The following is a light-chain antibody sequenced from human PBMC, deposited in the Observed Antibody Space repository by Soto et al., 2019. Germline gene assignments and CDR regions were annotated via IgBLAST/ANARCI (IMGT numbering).Light chain of an antibody. CDR1: QSISTW. Sequence: DIQMTQSPSTLSASVGARVTITCRASQSISTWLAWYQQKAGKVPKLLIYKASSLESGVPSRFSGSGSGTEFTLTISSLEPDDFATYYCQQYNTYWTFGQGTKVEIK. CDR2: KAS. CDR3: QQYNTYWT. J-gene: IGKJ1*01. V-gene: IGKV1-5*03.